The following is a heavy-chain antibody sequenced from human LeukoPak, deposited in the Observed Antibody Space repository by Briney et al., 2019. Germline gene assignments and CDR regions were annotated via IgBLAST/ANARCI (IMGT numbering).Heavy chain of an antibody. CDR2: ISAYNLNT. D-gene: IGHD2-2*01. V-gene: IGHV1-18*01. J-gene: IGHJ5*02. CDR3: ARVGNGASWPWEWFDP. Sequence: ASVQVSCKASGYTFTHYAITWVRQAPGQGLEWMGWISAYNLNTNYAQNLQGRVTMTVDTSTTTAYMELRSLTSDDTAVYYCARVGNGASWPWEWFDPWGQGTLVAVSS. CDR1: GYTFTHYA.